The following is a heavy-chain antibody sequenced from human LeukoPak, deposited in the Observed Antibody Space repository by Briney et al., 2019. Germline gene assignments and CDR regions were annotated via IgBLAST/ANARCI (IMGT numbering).Heavy chain of an antibody. Sequence: SETLSLTCTVSGGSISSFYWSWIRQPPGKGLEWIVYMYYGGSPNYNPSLKSRVITSLDTSKKQFSLKLNSVTTADTAVYYCVTGRYSYGWYDHWGQGILVIVSS. CDR1: GGSISSFY. CDR3: VTGRYSYGWYDH. CDR2: MYYGGSP. V-gene: IGHV4-59*13. D-gene: IGHD1-26*01. J-gene: IGHJ5*02.